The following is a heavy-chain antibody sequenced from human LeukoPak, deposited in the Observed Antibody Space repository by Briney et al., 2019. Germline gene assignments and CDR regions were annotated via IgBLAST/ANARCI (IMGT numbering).Heavy chain of an antibody. CDR2: IGYDGNNY. CDR1: GFTFSGYA. CDR3: ARAHCTRTTCNWNDAFDV. D-gene: IGHD2-8*01. J-gene: IGHJ3*01. V-gene: IGHV3-30-3*01. Sequence: GGSLRLTCAASGFTFSGYALHWVRQAPGKGLEWVAVIGYDGNNYIYADSVKGRFSISRDNSKDFLFLHMDSLRSEDTAVYYCARAHCTRTTCNWNDAFDVWGQGTMVTVSS.